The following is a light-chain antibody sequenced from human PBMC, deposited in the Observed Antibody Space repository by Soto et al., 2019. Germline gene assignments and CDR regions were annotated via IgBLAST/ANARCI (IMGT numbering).Light chain of an antibody. V-gene: IGKV2D-29*02. CDR1: QSLLHITGETF. CDR2: EVY. CDR3: LQSTQLPPT. J-gene: IGKJ5*01. Sequence: DVVMTQTPLSLSVAPGQPACISCNSSQSLLHITGETFLFWYLQKPGQSQQLLIYEVYTRVSGVQDRFSGSGSGTDFTLEIRRVETDDVGIYYCLQSTQLPPTFGQGKRLEI.